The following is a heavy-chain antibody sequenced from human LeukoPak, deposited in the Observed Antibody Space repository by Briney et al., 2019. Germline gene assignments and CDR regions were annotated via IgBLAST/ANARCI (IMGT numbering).Heavy chain of an antibody. CDR1: GFSFSNSW. CDR3: VNYCSGGSCHPN. CDR2: INSDGGIT. J-gene: IGHJ4*02. Sequence: GGSLRLSCAASGFSFSNSWMHWVRQAPGKGLVWVSCINSDGGITSYADYVKGRFTISRDNAKSTLYLQMNSLSAEDTAVYYCVNYCSGGSCHPNWGQGTLVTVSS. D-gene: IGHD2-15*01. V-gene: IGHV3-74*01.